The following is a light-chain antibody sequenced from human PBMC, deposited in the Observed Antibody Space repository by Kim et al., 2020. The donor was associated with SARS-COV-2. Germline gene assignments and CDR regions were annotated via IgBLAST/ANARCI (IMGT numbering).Light chain of an antibody. CDR2: GAS. Sequence: LSPGERATLSGRASQSVSSSYLAWYQQKPGQAPRLLIHGASSRATGIPDRFSGSGSGTEFTLTISRLEPEDFAVYYCQQYGSSSWTFGQGTKLEI. J-gene: IGKJ1*01. CDR1: QSVSSSY. V-gene: IGKV3-20*01. CDR3: QQYGSSSWT.